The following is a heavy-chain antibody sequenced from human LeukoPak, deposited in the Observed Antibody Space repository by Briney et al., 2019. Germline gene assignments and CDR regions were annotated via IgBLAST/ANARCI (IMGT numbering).Heavy chain of an antibody. Sequence: GRSLRLSCAASGFTFSSYGMHWVRQAPGKGLEWVAVIWYDGSNKYYADSVKGRFTISRDNAKDSLYLQMNSLRAEDTAVYYCARRGTYYDFWSGPDYWGQGTLVTVSS. V-gene: IGHV3-33*01. CDR2: IWYDGSNK. D-gene: IGHD3-3*01. CDR3: ARRGTYYDFWSGPDY. J-gene: IGHJ4*02. CDR1: GFTFSSYG.